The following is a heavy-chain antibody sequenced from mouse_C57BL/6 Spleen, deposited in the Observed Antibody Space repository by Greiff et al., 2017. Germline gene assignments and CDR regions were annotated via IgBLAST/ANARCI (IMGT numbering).Heavy chain of an antibody. CDR3: ARKGNGYYLYAMDY. Sequence: QVQLQQSGAELVKPGASVKISCKASGYAFSSYWMNWVKQRPGQGLEWIGQIYPGDGDTNYNGKFKGKATLTADKSSSTAYMQLSSLTSEDSAVYFCARKGNGYYLYAMDYWGQGTSVTVSS. CDR2: IYPGDGDT. D-gene: IGHD2-3*01. CDR1: GYAFSSYW. J-gene: IGHJ4*01. V-gene: IGHV1-80*01.